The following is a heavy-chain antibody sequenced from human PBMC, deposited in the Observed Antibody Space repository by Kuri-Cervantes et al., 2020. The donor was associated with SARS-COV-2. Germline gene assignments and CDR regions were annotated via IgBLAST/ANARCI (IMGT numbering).Heavy chain of an antibody. V-gene: IGHV3-23*01. D-gene: IGHD4-17*01. J-gene: IGHJ4*02. CDR2: ISGSGGST. CDR1: GFTSSSYA. CDR3: AKDQGGDYGDLPLDY. Sequence: GESLKISCAASGFTSSSYAMSWVRQAPGKGLEWVSAISGSGGSTYYADSVKGRFTISRDNSKNTLYLQMNSLRAEDTAVYYCAKDQGGDYGDLPLDYWGQGTLVTVSS.